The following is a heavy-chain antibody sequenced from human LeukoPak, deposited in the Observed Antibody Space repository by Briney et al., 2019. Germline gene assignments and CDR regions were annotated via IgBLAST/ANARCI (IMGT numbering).Heavy chain of an antibody. CDR2: ISGSGGST. V-gene: IGHV3-23*01. CDR1: GFTFSSYA. J-gene: IGHJ4*02. CDR3: AKGGVVPAAIPLDFDY. Sequence: GGSLRLSCAASGFTFSSYAMSWVRQAPGKGLEWVSAISGSGGSTYYADSVKGRFTISRDNSKNTLYLQMNSLRAEDTAVYYCAKGGVVPAAIPLDFDYWGQGTLVTVSS. D-gene: IGHD2-2*01.